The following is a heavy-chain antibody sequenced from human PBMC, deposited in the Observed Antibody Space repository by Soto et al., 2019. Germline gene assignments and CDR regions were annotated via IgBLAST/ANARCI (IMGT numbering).Heavy chain of an antibody. D-gene: IGHD3-3*01. V-gene: IGHV1-69*06. CDR1: GGTFSSYA. Sequence: SVKVSCKASGGTFSSYAISWVRQAPGQGLEWMGGIIPIFGTANYAQKFQGRVTITADKSTSTAYMELSSLRSENTAVYYCASRLWSGYAAANHAFDIWGQRTMVTVSS. J-gene: IGHJ3*02. CDR3: ASRLWSGYAAANHAFDI. CDR2: IIPIFGTA.